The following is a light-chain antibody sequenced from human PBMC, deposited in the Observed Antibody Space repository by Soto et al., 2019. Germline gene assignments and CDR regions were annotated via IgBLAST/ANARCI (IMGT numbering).Light chain of an antibody. V-gene: IGKV3-15*01. CDR2: GAS. Sequence: EIVMTQSPVTLSVSPGERATLSCRASQSVRSNLAWYQQKRCRAPRLLIYGASTRATGIPARFSVSGSGTEFTLTISSLQSEDFAIYYWQQYESWPYTFGQGTKLEIK. CDR1: QSVRSN. J-gene: IGKJ2*01. CDR3: QQYESWPYT.